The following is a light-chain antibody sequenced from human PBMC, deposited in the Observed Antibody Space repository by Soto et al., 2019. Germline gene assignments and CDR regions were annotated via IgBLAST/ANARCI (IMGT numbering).Light chain of an antibody. J-gene: IGLJ1*01. V-gene: IGLV2-14*03. CDR2: DVS. Sequence: QSALTQPASVSGSPGQSIAISCTGSSSDVGGYKYVSWYQQHPGKAPKLMIYDVSNRPSGVSDRFSGSKSGNTASLTISGLKSEDEADYYCSSYTSSNSYVFGTGTKVT. CDR1: SSDVGGYKY. CDR3: SSYTSSNSYV.